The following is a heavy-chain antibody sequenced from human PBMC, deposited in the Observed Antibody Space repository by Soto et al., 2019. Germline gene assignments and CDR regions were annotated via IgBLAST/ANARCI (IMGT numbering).Heavy chain of an antibody. V-gene: IGHV5-51*01. CDR1: GYSFTSYW. J-gene: IGHJ6*03. CDR3: ARLYSSLFFCMDV. Sequence: PGESLKISCKGSGYSFTSYWIGWVRQMPGKGLEWMGIIYPGDSDTRYSPSFQGQVTISADKSISTAYLQWSSLKASDTAMYYWARLYSSLFFCMDVWGKGATVTASS. D-gene: IGHD6-6*01. CDR2: IYPGDSDT.